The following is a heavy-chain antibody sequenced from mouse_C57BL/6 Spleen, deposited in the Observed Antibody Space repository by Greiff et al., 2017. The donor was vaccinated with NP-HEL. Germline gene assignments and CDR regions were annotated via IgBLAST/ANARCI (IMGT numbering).Heavy chain of an antibody. Sequence: VQLQQSGAELVRPGASVKLSCKASGYTFTDYYINWVKQRPGQGLEWIARIYPGSGNTYYNEKFKGKATLTAEKSSSTAYMQLSSLTSEDSAVYFCARRGIYYGIYYAMDYWGQGTSVTVSS. V-gene: IGHV1-76*01. J-gene: IGHJ4*01. CDR2: IYPGSGNT. D-gene: IGHD2-1*01. CDR1: GYTFTDYY. CDR3: ARRGIYYGIYYAMDY.